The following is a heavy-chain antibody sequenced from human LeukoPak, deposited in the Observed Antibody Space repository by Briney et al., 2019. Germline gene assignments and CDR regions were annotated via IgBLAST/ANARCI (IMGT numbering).Heavy chain of an antibody. Sequence: PSETLSLTCAVSGGSISSGGYSWSWIRQPPGKGLEWIGYIYYSGSTYYNPSLKSRVTISVDTSKNQFSLKLSSVTAADTAVYYCARGGYSGYEGFDYWGQGTLVTVSS. J-gene: IGHJ4*02. CDR3: ARGGYSGYEGFDY. CDR1: GGSISSGGYS. CDR2: IYYSGST. V-gene: IGHV4-30-4*07. D-gene: IGHD5-12*01.